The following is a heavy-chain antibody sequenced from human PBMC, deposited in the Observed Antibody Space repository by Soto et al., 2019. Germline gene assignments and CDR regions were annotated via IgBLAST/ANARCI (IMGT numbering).Heavy chain of an antibody. V-gene: IGHV3-23*01. D-gene: IGHD3-10*01. CDR2: ISGSGEMT. J-gene: IGHJ4*02. CDR3: AKVGYYGLGTYYNGKYYFDY. CDR1: GFTFRGDA. Sequence: EVQLLESGGDLVQPGGSLRLACAASGFTFRGDAMSWVRQAPGKGLEWVSSISGSGEMTHYAESVKGRFTISRDSAENSLYLQMNSLRAEDTALYYCAKVGYYGLGTYYNGKYYFDYWGQGTLVTVSS.